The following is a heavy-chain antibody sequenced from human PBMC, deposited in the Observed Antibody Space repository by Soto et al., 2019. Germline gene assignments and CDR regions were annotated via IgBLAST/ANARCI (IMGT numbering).Heavy chain of an antibody. Sequence: PGGSLRLSCAASGFTFSSYAMSWVRQAPGKGLEWVSAISGSGGSTYYADSVKGRFTISRDNSKNTLYLQMNSLRAEDTAVYYCAKLPLTYYYDSSGYYYPDYWGQGTLVTVSS. D-gene: IGHD3-22*01. V-gene: IGHV3-23*01. J-gene: IGHJ4*02. CDR2: ISGSGGST. CDR3: AKLPLTYYYDSSGYYYPDY. CDR1: GFTFSSYA.